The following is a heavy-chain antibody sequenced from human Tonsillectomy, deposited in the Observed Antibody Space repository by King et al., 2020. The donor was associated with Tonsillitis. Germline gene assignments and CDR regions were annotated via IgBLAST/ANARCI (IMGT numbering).Heavy chain of an antibody. CDR3: ARDLGIDTYWDWYFDL. J-gene: IGHJ2*01. CDR2: IGGRSTRI. D-gene: IGHD7-27*01. Sequence: VQLVESGGGLVQPGGSLRLSCAASGFTFSRYSMNWVRQVPGKGPEWVSAIGGRSTRIYYADSVKGRFTISRDNAQNSLYLQMNSLRAGDTALYYCARDLGIDTYWDWYFDLWGRGTLVTVSS. V-gene: IGHV3-48*01. CDR1: GFTFSRYS.